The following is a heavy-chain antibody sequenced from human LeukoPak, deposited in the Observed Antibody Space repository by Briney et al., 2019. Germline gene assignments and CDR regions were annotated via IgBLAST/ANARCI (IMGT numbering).Heavy chain of an antibody. V-gene: IGHV1-69*05. CDR3: ARADYGDYGGFDY. CDR1: GGTFSSYA. J-gene: IGHJ4*02. CDR2: IIPIFGTA. Sequence: SVQVSCKASGGTFSSYAISWVRQAPGQGLEWMGGIIPIFGTANYAQKFQGRVTITTDESTSTAYMELSSLRSEDTAVYYCARADYGDYGGFDYWGQGALVTVSS. D-gene: IGHD4-17*01.